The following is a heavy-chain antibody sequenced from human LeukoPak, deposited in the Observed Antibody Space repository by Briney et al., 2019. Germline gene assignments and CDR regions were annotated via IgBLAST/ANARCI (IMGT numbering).Heavy chain of an antibody. CDR3: ARDRGLEVAATWWFDP. CDR2: INPNSGGT. V-gene: IGHV1-2*02. J-gene: IGHJ5*02. CDR1: GYTFTGYY. Sequence: GASVKVSCKASGYTFTGYYMHWVRQAPGQGLEWMGWINPNSGGTNYAQKFQGRVTMTRDTSISTAYMELSRLRSDDTAVYYCARDRGLEVAATWWFDPWGQGTLVTVSS. D-gene: IGHD2-15*01.